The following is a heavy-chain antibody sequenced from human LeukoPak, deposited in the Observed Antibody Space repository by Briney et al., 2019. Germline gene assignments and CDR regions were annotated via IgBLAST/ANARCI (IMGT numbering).Heavy chain of an antibody. D-gene: IGHD1-26*01. CDR2: ISYDGSNK. J-gene: IGHJ4*02. CDR3: ARGGSGSYFDY. Sequence: GGSLGLSCAASGFTFSSYAMHWVRQALGKGLEWVAVISYDGSNKYYADSVKGRFTISRDNSKNTLYLQMNSLRAEDTAVYYCARGGSGSYFDYWGQGTLVTVSS. CDR1: GFTFSSYA. V-gene: IGHV3-30*04.